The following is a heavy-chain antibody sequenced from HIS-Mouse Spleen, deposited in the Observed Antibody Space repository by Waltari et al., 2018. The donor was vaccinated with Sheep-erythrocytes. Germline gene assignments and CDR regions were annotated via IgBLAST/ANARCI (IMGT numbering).Heavy chain of an antibody. Sequence: QVQLQQSGPGLVKPSQTLSLTWAISGDSVPSNSASWNWIRQSPSRGLEWLGRTYYRSKWYNDYAVSVKSRITINPDTSKNQFSLQLNSVTPEDTAVYYCAREGPYSSGWYSWFDPWGQGTLVTVSS. V-gene: IGHV6-1*01. CDR1: GDSVPSNSAS. J-gene: IGHJ5*02. CDR2: TYYRSKWYN. D-gene: IGHD6-19*01. CDR3: AREGPYSSGWYSWFDP.